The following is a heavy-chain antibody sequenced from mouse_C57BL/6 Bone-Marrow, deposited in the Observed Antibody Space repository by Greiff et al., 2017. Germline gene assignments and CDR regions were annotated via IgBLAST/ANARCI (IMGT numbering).Heavy chain of an antibody. J-gene: IGHJ2*01. D-gene: IGHD1-1*01. Sequence: QVQLQQSGAELAKPGASVKLSCKASGYTFTSYWMHWVKQRPGQGLEWIGYINPSSGYTKYNQKFKDKATLTADKSSSTAYMQLSSLTYEDSAVYYCARSRSVVRYYFDYWGQGTTLTVSS. CDR1: GYTFTSYW. CDR3: ARSRSVVRYYFDY. V-gene: IGHV1-7*01. CDR2: INPSSGYT.